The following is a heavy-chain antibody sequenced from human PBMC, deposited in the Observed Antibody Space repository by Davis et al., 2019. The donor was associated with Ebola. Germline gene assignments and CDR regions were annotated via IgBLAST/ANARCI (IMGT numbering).Heavy chain of an antibody. CDR1: EFTFSNYG. V-gene: IGHV3-30*18. J-gene: IGHJ3*02. CDR3: AKGLQDYYDSSGYYGGVAFDI. D-gene: IGHD3-22*01. CDR2: VSFDGSNR. Sequence: GESLKISCVASEFTFSNYGMTWVRQAPGKGLEWVAVVSFDGSNRYYTDSVKGRFTISRDNSKNTLYLQMNSLRAEDTAVYYCAKGLQDYYDSSGYYGGVAFDIWGQGTMVTVSS.